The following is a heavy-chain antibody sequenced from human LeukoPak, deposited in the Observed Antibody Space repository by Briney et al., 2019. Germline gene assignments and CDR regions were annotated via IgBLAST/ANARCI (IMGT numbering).Heavy chain of an antibody. J-gene: IGHJ4*02. CDR1: GLTFSSSS. D-gene: IGHD3-22*01. CDR2: ISSSSNYM. Sequence: GGSLRLSCAASGLTFSSSSMNWVRQAPGKGLEWFSSISSSSNYMYYTDSVKGRFTIFRDNAENSLYLQMNSLRIEDTAVYYCARGLISSGYSPYFDYWGQGTLVTVSS. CDR3: ARGLISSGYSPYFDY. V-gene: IGHV3-21*01.